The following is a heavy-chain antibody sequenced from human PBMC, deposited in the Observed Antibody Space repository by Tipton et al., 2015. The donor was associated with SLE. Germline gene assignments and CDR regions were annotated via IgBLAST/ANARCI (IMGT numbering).Heavy chain of an antibody. Sequence: TLSLTCAVYGGSFSGYYWSWIRQPPGKGLEWIGEINHSGSTNYNPSLKSRVTISVDTSKNQFSLKLSSVTAADTAVYYCARGGGRPPFDYWGQGTLVTVSS. CDR3: ARGGGRPPFDY. D-gene: IGHD3-16*01. CDR1: GGSFSGYY. V-gene: IGHV4-34*01. CDR2: INHSGST. J-gene: IGHJ4*02.